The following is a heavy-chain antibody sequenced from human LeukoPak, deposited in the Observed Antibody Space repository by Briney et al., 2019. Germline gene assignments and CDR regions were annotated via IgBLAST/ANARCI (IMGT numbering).Heavy chain of an antibody. CDR3: ARAEVYYYDSRYYFDY. V-gene: IGHV3-7*03. CDR1: EFTFSSYW. D-gene: IGHD3-22*01. J-gene: IGHJ4*02. Sequence: GGSLRLSCAASEFTFSSYWMSWVRQAPGKGLEWVANIKQDGGQIYYLESVKGRFTVSRDNAKNSLYLQMNSLRAEDTAVYYCARAEVYYYDSRYYFDYWGQGTLVTVSS. CDR2: IKQDGGQI.